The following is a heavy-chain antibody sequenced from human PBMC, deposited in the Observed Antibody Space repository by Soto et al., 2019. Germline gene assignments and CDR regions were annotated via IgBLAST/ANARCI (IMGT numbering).Heavy chain of an antibody. CDR2: INGRDGAI. J-gene: IGHJ4*02. CDR3: ARDHLWAFDY. D-gene: IGHD3-3*02. Sequence: VGSLRLSCAASGFSFSVYSMNWVRQAPGKGLEWVSYINGRDGAINYVDSVKGRFTISIDIAKNSLYLQMNSLRDEDTAVYFCARDHLWAFDYWGQGVLVTVSS. CDR1: GFSFSVYS. V-gene: IGHV3-48*02.